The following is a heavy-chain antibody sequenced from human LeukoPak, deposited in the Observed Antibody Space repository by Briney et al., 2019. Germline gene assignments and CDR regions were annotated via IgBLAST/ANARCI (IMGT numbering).Heavy chain of an antibody. J-gene: IGHJ3*02. CDR1: GFTCSSYW. D-gene: IGHD3-10*01. V-gene: IGHV3-20*04. Sequence: GGSLRLSCAASGFTCSSYWMTWVRQAPGKGLEWVSGINWNGGSTGYEDSVKGRFTISRDNAKNSLYLQMNSLRAEDTALYYCARVKLLYGSGIGDAFDIWGQGTMVTVSS. CDR2: INWNGGST. CDR3: ARVKLLYGSGIGDAFDI.